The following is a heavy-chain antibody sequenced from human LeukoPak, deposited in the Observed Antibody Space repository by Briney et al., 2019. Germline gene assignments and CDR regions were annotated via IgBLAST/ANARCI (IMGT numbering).Heavy chain of an antibody. V-gene: IGHV3-23*01. CDR3: AKDHPTGSDHPTIFDS. D-gene: IGHD1-26*01. J-gene: IGHJ4*02. CDR1: GLTFSSYA. CDR2: ISDSRAST. Sequence: PGGSLRLSCAASGLTFSSYAMSWVRQAPGERLEWVSAISDSRASTYYADSVKGRFTISRDNSKNTLYLQMHSLRAEDTAVYFCAKDHPTGSDHPTIFDSWGQGTLVTVSS.